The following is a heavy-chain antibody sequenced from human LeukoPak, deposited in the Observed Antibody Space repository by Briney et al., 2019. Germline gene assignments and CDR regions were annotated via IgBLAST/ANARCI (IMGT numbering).Heavy chain of an antibody. CDR3: ARGERVLTIFGEAWQGNWFDP. Sequence: GASVKVSCKASGYTFTGYYMHWVRQAPGQGLEWMGWINPNSGGTNYAQKFQGRVTMTRDTSISTAYMELSRLRSDDTAVYYCARGERVLTIFGEAWQGNWFDPWGQGTLVTVSS. CDR2: INPNSGGT. J-gene: IGHJ5*02. CDR1: GYTFTGYY. V-gene: IGHV1-2*02. D-gene: IGHD3-3*01.